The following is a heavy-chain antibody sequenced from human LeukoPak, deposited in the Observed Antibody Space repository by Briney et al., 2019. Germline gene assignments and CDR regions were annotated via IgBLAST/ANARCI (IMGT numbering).Heavy chain of an antibody. CDR3: AKGSSGWYRTSPFDY. J-gene: IGHJ4*02. CDR1: GFTFSSYA. V-gene: IGHV3-23*01. Sequence: GGSLRLSCAASGFTFSSYAMSWVRQAPGKGLEWVSAISGSGGSTYYADSVKGRFTISSDNSKKTLHLQMNSLRAEDTAVYYCAKGSSGWYRTSPFDYWGQGTLVTVSS. CDR2: ISGSGGST. D-gene: IGHD6-19*01.